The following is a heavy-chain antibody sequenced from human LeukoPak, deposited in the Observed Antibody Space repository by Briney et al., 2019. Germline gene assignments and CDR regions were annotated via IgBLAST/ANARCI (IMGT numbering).Heavy chain of an antibody. Sequence: GGSLRLSCAASGFTFSSSAMSWVRQVPGKGLEWVSHISGSGGSTYYADSVKGRFTISRDNSKNTLYLQMNSLRAEDTAVYYCANTLICASNWNYLGDGGYWGQGTLVTVSS. CDR1: GFTFSSSA. V-gene: IGHV3-23*01. J-gene: IGHJ4*02. CDR3: ANTLICASNWNYLGDGGY. CDR2: ISGSGGST. D-gene: IGHD1-20*01.